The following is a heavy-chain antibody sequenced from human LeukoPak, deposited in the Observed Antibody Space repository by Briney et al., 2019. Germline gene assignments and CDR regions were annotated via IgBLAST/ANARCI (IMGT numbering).Heavy chain of an antibody. CDR3: AGLGDYHYSFDY. V-gene: IGHV4-4*02. D-gene: IGHD4-17*01. CDR2: IFRDGST. J-gene: IGHJ4*02. CDR1: GASISNGKW. Sequence: SETLSLTCAVSGASISNGKWWSWVRQPPGKGLEWIGEIFRDGSTHYNPSLKSRVIISVDKSNNHFSLVLNSVTAADTAVFYCAGLGDYHYSFDYWGQGALVTVSS.